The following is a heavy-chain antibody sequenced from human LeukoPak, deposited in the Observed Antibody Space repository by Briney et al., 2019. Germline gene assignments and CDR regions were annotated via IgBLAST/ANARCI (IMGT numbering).Heavy chain of an antibody. D-gene: IGHD3-22*01. J-gene: IGHJ6*03. CDR3: AKGTGAGSGYYYYYYYMDV. Sequence: PGGSLRLSCAASGFTFNTYAMSWVRQAPGKGLEWVSAISGSGGSTYYADSVKGRFTISRDNSKNTLYLQMNSLRAEDTAVYHCAKGTGAGSGYYYYYYYMDVWGKGTTVTVSS. CDR1: GFTFNTYA. V-gene: IGHV3-23*01. CDR2: ISGSGGST.